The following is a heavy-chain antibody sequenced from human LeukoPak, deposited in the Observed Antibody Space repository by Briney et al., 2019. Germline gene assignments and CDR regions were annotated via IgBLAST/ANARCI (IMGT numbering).Heavy chain of an antibody. D-gene: IGHD2-15*01. CDR3: ARGGVVVVGDYYYYYMDV. CDR1: GFTFSSYG. Sequence: GGSLRLSCAASGFTFSSYGMHWVRQAPGKGLEWVAFIRYDGSNKYYADSVKGRFTISKDNSKNTLYLQMNSLRAEDTAVYYCARGGVVVVGDYYYYYMDVWGKGTTVTVSS. J-gene: IGHJ6*03. CDR2: IRYDGSNK. V-gene: IGHV3-30*02.